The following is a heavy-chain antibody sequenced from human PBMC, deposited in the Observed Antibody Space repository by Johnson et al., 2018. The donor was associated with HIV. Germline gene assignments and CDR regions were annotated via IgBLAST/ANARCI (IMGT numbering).Heavy chain of an antibody. Sequence: QVQLVESGGGVVQPGRSLRLSCAASGFTFSSYAMHWVRQAPGKGLEWVAIISYDGTNKYYADSVKGRFTISRDNSKSMLYLQMNSLRAEDTAVYYCAKDMKAGEPNPDDAFDIWGQGTMVTVSS. J-gene: IGHJ3*02. CDR1: GFTFSSYA. V-gene: IGHV3-30*04. CDR2: ISYDGTNK. D-gene: IGHD3-10*01. CDR3: AKDMKAGEPNPDDAFDI.